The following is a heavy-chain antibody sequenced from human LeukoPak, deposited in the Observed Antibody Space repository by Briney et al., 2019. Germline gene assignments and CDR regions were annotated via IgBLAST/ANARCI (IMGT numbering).Heavy chain of an antibody. CDR3: ARCALGVWAENYCMAV. V-gene: IGHV3-21*01. Sequence: PGGSLRLSCSASESLNGYAMPWVRQAPGMELEWVASISSSGSYMYYADSLKGRFIISRDNAKKSLSLEMNSLTSHDTAIYYCARCALGVWAENYCMAVWATRTTVIVSS. CDR2: ISSSGSYM. J-gene: IGHJ6*03. D-gene: IGHD3-16*01. CDR1: ESLNGYA.